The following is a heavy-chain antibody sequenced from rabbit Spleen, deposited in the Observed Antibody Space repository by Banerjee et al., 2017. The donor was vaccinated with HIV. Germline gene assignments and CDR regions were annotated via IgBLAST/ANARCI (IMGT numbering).Heavy chain of an antibody. V-gene: IGHV1S7*01. Sequence: HLKESGGGLVQPGGSLKLSCTASGFTLSSYYMNWVRQAPGKGLEWIGYIDPVFGITYYANWVNGRFSISRENAQNTAFLQMTSLTAADTATYFCVRDQAGYDGYGPYYFNLWGPGTLVTVS. D-gene: IGHD6-1*01. CDR1: GFTLSSYY. J-gene: IGHJ4*01. CDR2: IDPVFGIT. CDR3: VRDQAGYDGYGPYYFNL.